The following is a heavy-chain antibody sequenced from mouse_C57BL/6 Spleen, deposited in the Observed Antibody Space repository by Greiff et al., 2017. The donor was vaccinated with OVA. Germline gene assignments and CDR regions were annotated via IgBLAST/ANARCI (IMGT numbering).Heavy chain of an antibody. CDR1: GYTFTSYW. D-gene: IGHD1-1*02. Sequence: VQLQQPGAELVRPGTSVKLSCKASGYTFTSYWMHWVKQRPGQGLEWIGVIDPSDSYTNYNQKFKGKATLTVDTSSSTAYMQLSSLTSEDSAVYYCARIGWNYFDYWGQGTTLTVSS. CDR2: IDPSDSYT. J-gene: IGHJ2*01. CDR3: ARIGWNYFDY. V-gene: IGHV1-59*01.